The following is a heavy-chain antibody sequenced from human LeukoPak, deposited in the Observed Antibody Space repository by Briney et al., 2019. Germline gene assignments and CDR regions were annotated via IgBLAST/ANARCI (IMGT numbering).Heavy chain of an antibody. CDR2: INPNSGGT. CDR3: ARDTHVTIFGVAAQNYYYYYMDV. D-gene: IGHD3-3*01. CDR1: GYTFTGYY. J-gene: IGHJ6*03. V-gene: IGHV1-2*02. Sequence: GASVKVSCKASGYTFTGYYMHWVRQAPGQGLEWMGWINPNSGGTNYAQKFQGRVTMTRDTSISTAYMELRSLRSDDTAVYYCARDTHVTIFGVAAQNYYYYYMDVWGKGTTVTVSS.